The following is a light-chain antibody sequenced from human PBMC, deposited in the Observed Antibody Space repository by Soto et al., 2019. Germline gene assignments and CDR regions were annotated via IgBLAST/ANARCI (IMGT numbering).Light chain of an antibody. CDR3: CSYAGNYIVI. J-gene: IGLJ2*01. CDR2: DVT. CDR1: SSDVGGYKY. V-gene: IGLV2-11*01. Sequence: QSVLTQPRSVSGSPGQSVTISCTGTSSDVGGYKYVSWYQHHPGKAPKVVIYDVTERPSGVPDRFSGSKSGNTASLTISGLQAEDEAEYYCCSYAGNYIVIFGGGTKVTVL.